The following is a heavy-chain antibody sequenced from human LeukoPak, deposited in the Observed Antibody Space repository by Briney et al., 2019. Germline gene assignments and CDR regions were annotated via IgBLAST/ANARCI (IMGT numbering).Heavy chain of an antibody. J-gene: IGHJ1*01. D-gene: IGHD4-23*01. V-gene: IGHV3-74*01. CDR1: GFTFSSYW. Sequence: PGGSLRLSCAASGFTFSSYWMYWVRQAPGKGLVWVSLINTVGGSTNYAESVKGRFTISRDNAKNTVYLQMNSLRAEDTAMYYCYGANAANWGQGTLVTVSS. CDR3: YGANAAN. CDR2: INTVGGST.